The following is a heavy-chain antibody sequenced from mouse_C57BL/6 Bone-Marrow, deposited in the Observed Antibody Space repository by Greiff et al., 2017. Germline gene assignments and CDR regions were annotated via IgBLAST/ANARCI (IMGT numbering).Heavy chain of an antibody. J-gene: IGHJ3*01. Sequence: EVQLVESGGGLVKPGGFLKPSCAASGFTFSSHAMSRVRQTPEKRPEWVASICDGGSYTYYPDNVKGRFTISRDDAKNNLYLQMSHLRSEDTAMYYCARPCYYGSAWFAYWGQGTLVTVSA. CDR3: ARPCYYGSAWFAY. CDR2: ICDGGSYT. D-gene: IGHD1-1*01. CDR1: GFTFSSHA. V-gene: IGHV5-4*01.